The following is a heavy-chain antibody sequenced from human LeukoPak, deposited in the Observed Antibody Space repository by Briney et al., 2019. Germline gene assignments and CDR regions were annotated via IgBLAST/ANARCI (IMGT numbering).Heavy chain of an antibody. D-gene: IGHD5-24*01. J-gene: IGHJ4*02. Sequence: GGSLRLSCAASGFTFSSDWMHWVRQAPGKGLVWVSRINSDGSSRSYGESVKGRFTISRDNAKNTLYLQMDSLRAEDTAVYYCTRPQDRYNSFLYRGQGTLVTVSS. V-gene: IGHV3-74*01. CDR2: INSDGSSR. CDR3: TRPQDRYNSFLY. CDR1: GFTFSSDW.